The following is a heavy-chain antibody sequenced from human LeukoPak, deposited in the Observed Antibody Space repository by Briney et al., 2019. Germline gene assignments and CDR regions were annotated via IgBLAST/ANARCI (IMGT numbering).Heavy chain of an antibody. V-gene: IGHV1-2*02. Sequence: ASVKVSCKASGYTFTSYDINWVRQATGQGLEWMGWINPNSGGTNYAQKFQGRVTMTRDTSISTAYMELSRLRSDDTAVYYCARDLTTVVTHAAFDIWGQGTMVTVSS. D-gene: IGHD4-23*01. CDR1: GYTFTSYD. CDR3: ARDLTTVVTHAAFDI. CDR2: INPNSGGT. J-gene: IGHJ3*02.